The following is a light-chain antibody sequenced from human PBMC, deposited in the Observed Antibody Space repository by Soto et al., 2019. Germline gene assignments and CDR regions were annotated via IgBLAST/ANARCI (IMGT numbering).Light chain of an antibody. CDR2: AAS. J-gene: IGKJ2*01. CDR3: HQSYSARYT. V-gene: IGKV1-39*01. Sequence: DIQMTQSPSSLSASVGDRVTITCRASQSISTYLNWYQQKPGIAPKLLIYAASTLQSGVPSRFSGSGSGTDFTLTISNLQPEDFATYYCHQSYSARYTFGQGTKLEIK. CDR1: QSISTY.